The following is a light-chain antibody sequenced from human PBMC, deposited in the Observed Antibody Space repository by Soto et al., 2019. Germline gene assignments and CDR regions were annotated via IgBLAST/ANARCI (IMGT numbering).Light chain of an antibody. V-gene: IGLV1-44*01. Sequence: QSLLSQPPSASGTPGQRVTMSCSGGNSNIGSHTVNWYQHLPGMAPTLLIFSNNQRPSGVPARFSGSKSGTSASLAISWLQSGDEGDYYCAAWDDSLSGFYVSGTGTKVTVL. CDR1: NSNIGSHT. J-gene: IGLJ1*01. CDR2: SNN. CDR3: AAWDDSLSGFYV.